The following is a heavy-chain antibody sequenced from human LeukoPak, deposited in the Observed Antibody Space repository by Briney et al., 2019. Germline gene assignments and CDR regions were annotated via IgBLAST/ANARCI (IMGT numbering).Heavy chain of an antibody. Sequence: GGSLRLSCAASGFTFSSYDMHWVRQATGKGLEWVSGIGKAGDTYYSGSVKGRFTFSRDNSKNTVHLQMDSLRGEDTAVYYCAKEYSHDKWYFELWGRGTLVTVSS. D-gene: IGHD5-18*01. CDR3: AKEYSHDKWYFEL. V-gene: IGHV3-13*04. CDR1: GFTFSSYD. J-gene: IGHJ2*01. CDR2: IGKAGDT.